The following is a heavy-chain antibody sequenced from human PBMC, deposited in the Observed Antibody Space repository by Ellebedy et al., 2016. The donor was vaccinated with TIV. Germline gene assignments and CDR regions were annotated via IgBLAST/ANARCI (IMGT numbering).Heavy chain of an antibody. CDR1: GDSVSSNSAA. J-gene: IGHJ6*02. D-gene: IGHD3-3*01. V-gene: IGHV6-1*01. CDR2: TYYRSKWYN. Sequence: SQTLSLTCAISGDSVSSNSAAWNWIRQSPSRGLEWLGRTYYRSKWYNDYAVSVKSRITINPDTSKNQFSLQLNSVTPEDTAVYYCATRGIGRSGPDPYYYYGMDVWGQGTTVTVSS. CDR3: ATRGIGRSGPDPYYYYGMDV.